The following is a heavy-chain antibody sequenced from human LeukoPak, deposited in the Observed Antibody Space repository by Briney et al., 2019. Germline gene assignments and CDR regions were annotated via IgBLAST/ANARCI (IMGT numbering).Heavy chain of an antibody. Sequence: ASVKVSCKASGYTFTSYGISWVRQAPGQGLEWMGWISAYNGNTNYAQKLQGRVTMTTDTSTSTAYMELRSLRSDDTAVYYCARDTYTYYYDSSGYFSHAFDIWGQGTMVTVSS. CDR2: ISAYNGNT. CDR3: ARDTYTYYYDSSGYFSHAFDI. J-gene: IGHJ3*02. CDR1: GYTFTSYG. D-gene: IGHD3-22*01. V-gene: IGHV1-18*01.